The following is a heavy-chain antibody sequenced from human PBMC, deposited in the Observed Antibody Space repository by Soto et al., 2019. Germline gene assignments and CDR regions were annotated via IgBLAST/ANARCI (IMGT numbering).Heavy chain of an antibody. J-gene: IGHJ3*02. D-gene: IGHD6-6*01. V-gene: IGHV1-2*04. CDR3: ARGSSIAARPGTFDI. CDR2: INPNSGGT. CDR1: GYTFTGYY. Sequence: ASVKVSCKASGYTFTGYYMHWVRQAPGQGLEWMGWINPNSGGTNYAQKFQGWVTMTRDTSISTAYMELIRLRSDATAVYSCARGSSIAARPGTFDIWGQGTMVTVSS.